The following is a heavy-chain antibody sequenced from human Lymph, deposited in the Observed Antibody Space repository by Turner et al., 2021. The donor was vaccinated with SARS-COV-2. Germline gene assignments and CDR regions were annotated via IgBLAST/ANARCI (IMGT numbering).Heavy chain of an antibody. J-gene: IGHJ3*02. Sequence: QVQLVQSGAEVKKSGSSVKVFCKASGGTFSTYVISWVRQAPGQGLEWMRGIIPILGIANYAQKFQGRVTIAADKSTSTAYMELSSLRSEDTAVYHCARRHSGNYDAFDIWGQGTMVTVSS. CDR1: GGTFSTYV. D-gene: IGHD1-26*01. V-gene: IGHV1-69*10. CDR2: IIPILGIA. CDR3: ARRHSGNYDAFDI.